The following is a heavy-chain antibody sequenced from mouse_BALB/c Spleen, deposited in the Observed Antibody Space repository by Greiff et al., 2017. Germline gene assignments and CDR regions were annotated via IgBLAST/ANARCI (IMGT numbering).Heavy chain of an antibody. D-gene: IGHD2-4*01. CDR1: GYSFTDYN. CDR3: ARTGDMITTTWFAY. Sequence: VQLKQSGPELVKPGASVKVSCKASGYSFTDYNMYWVKQSHGKSLEWIGYIDPYNGGTSYNQKFKGKATLTVDTSSSTAYMQFNSLTSEDSAVYYCARTGDMITTTWFAYWGQGTLVTVSA. CDR2: IDPYNGGT. V-gene: IGHV1S135*01. J-gene: IGHJ3*01.